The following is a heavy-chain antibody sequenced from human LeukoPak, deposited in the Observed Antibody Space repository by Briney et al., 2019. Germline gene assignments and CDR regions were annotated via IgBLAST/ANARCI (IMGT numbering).Heavy chain of an antibody. V-gene: IGHV4-39*01. J-gene: IGHJ4*02. CDR3: ARLHRGGNWGFDY. D-gene: IGHD7-27*01. CDR1: GGSISSSNYY. Sequence: SETLSLTCTVSGGSISSSNYYWGWIRQPPGKGLEWIGSISYSGTTYYNPSLKSRVTISVDTSKNQFSLKLSSVTAADTAVYYCARLHRGGNWGFDYWGQGTLVTVSS. CDR2: ISYSGTT.